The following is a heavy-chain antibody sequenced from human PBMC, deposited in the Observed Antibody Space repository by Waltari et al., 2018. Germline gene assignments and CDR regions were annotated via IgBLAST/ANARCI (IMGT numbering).Heavy chain of an antibody. CDR3: ARELAAGGIIVIDN. V-gene: IGHV3-23*01. Sequence: EVHLLDSGGGLVQPGGSLRLPCAASGFTFSSYTIAWVRQAPGKGLEWVSAISGSGDTHYADSVRGRFTISRDNSKNILYVQMDSLRPEDTAVYYCARELAAGGIIVIDNWGQGTLVTVSS. J-gene: IGHJ4*02. CDR2: ISGSGDT. D-gene: IGHD3-16*02. CDR1: GFTFSSYT.